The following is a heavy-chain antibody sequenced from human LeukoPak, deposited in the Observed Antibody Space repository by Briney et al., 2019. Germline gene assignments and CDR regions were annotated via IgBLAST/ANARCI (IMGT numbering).Heavy chain of an antibody. J-gene: IGHJ4*02. CDR1: GYTFIGYY. CDR3: ARDGSQGFDY. Sequence: GASVKVSCKASGYTFIGYYMHWVRQAPGQGLEWMGWVNSNSGDTNYAQKFQGRVTMTRDTSINTAYMELSRLRSDDTAVYYCARDGSQGFDYWGQGTLVTVAS. V-gene: IGHV1-2*02. D-gene: IGHD2-15*01. CDR2: VNSNSGDT.